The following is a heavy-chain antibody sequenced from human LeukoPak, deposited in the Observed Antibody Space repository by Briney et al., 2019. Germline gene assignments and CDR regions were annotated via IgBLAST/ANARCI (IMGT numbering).Heavy chain of an antibody. CDR2: INHSGST. CDR3: ARGLVVGAGRLDP. J-gene: IGHJ5*02. D-gene: IGHD2-15*01. Sequence: SETLSLTCTVSGGSISSSSYYWSWIRQPPGKGLEWIGEINHSGSTNYNPARKSRVTISVDTSKNQFSLKLSSVTAADTAVYYCARGLVVGAGRLDPWGQGTLAIVSS. CDR1: GGSISSSSYY. V-gene: IGHV4-39*07.